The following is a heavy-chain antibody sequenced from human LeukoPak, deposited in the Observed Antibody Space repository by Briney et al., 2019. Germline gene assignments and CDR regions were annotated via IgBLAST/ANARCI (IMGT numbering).Heavy chain of an antibody. CDR3: ASLYDIVGTTVDY. J-gene: IGHJ4*02. V-gene: IGHV1-2*06. Sequence: ASVTVSCKTSGYTFTNYYIHWVRQAPGQGLEWMGRIDPNTGGTKSAKNFQGRVTMTRDTSISTAYMALSGLRSDDTAVYYCASLYDIVGTTVDYWGQGTLVTVSS. CDR1: GYTFTNYY. D-gene: IGHD1-26*01. CDR2: IDPNTGGT.